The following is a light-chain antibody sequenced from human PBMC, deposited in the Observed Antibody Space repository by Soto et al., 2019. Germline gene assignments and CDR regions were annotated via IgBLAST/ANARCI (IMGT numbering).Light chain of an antibody. CDR1: QSIRIW. J-gene: IGKJ1*01. V-gene: IGKV1-5*01. Sequence: DIQMTQSPSTLSASVGDRVTITCRASQSIRIWLAWYQQKPGKAPELLIHDASKSETGVPSRFSGSGSGTKFTLTISSLQPDDSATYYCQEYNNYSKTFGQGTKVDI. CDR3: QEYNNYSKT. CDR2: DAS.